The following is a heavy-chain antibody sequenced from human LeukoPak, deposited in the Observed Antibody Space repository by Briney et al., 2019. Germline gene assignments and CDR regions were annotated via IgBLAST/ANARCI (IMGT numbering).Heavy chain of an antibody. D-gene: IGHD2-8*02. CDR1: GGTFSSYA. CDR2: IIPIFGTA. V-gene: IGHV1-69*06. J-gene: IGHJ4*02. Sequence: ASVKVSCKASGGTFSSYAISWVRQAPGQGLEWMGGIIPIFGTANYARKFQGRVTITADKSTSTAYMELSSLRSEDTAVYYCARAFDRSNSPTGFDYWGQGTLVTVSS. CDR3: ARAFDRSNSPTGFDY.